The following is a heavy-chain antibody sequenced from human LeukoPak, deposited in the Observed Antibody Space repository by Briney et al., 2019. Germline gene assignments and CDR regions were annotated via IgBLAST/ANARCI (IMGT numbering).Heavy chain of an antibody. Sequence: PGGSLRLSCAASGFTFTNVWMSWVRRAPGKGLEWVGRIKSKIDGGTTDYAAPVKGRFTISRDDSKNTLYLQMNSLKTEDTAVYYCTTDHQTTVSPYYYYYYMDVWGKGTTVTVSS. J-gene: IGHJ6*03. CDR3: TTDHQTTVSPYYYYYYMDV. CDR1: GFTFTNVW. V-gene: IGHV3-15*01. D-gene: IGHD4-11*01. CDR2: IKSKIDGGTT.